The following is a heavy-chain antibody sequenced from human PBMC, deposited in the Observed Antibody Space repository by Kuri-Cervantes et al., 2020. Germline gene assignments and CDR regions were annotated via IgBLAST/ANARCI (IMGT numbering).Heavy chain of an antibody. CDR1: GGSISSGDYY. CDR2: IYYSGST. CDR3: AREIDYADYGWFDS. V-gene: IGHV4-61*08. D-gene: IGHD4-17*01. Sequence: SETLSLTCTVSGGSISSGDYYWSWIRQPPGKGLEWIGYIYYSGSTNYNPSLKSRVTISADSSKNQFSLNLSSVTAADTAVYYCAREIDYADYGWFDSWGQGTLVTVSS. J-gene: IGHJ5*01.